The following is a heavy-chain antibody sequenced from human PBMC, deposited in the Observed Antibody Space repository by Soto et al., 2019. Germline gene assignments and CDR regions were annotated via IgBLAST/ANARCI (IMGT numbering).Heavy chain of an antibody. V-gene: IGHV4-31*03. J-gene: IGHJ4*02. Sequence: SETLSLTCTVSGGSISSGGYYWSWIREHPGKGLEWIGYIYYSGSTYYNPSLKSRVTISVDTSKNQFSLKRSSVTAADTAVYYCAREMSSSWFGLDRKFDYWGRGTLVTVSS. CDR1: GGSISSGGYY. D-gene: IGHD6-13*01. CDR3: AREMSSSWFGLDRKFDY. CDR2: IYYSGST.